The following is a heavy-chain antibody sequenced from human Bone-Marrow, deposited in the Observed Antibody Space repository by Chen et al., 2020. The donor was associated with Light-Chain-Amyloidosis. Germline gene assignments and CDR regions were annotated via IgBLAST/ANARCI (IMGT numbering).Heavy chain of an antibody. V-gene: IGHV4-34*01. CDR1: GGSFSGYY. CDR3: XXXXXXXXSGSYYTLWWFDP. D-gene: IGHD3-10*01. Sequence: LKXXETLSLTCAVYGGSFSGYYWSWIRQPPGKGLEWIGEINNSGSTNYNPXXKXXXTXXXXXXXXXXXXXXXXXXXXXXXXXXXXXXXXXXXSGSYYTLWWFDPWG. CDR2: INNSGST. J-gene: IGHJ5*02.